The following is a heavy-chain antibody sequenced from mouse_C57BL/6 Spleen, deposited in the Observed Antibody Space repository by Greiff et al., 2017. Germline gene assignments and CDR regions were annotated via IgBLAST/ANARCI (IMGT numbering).Heavy chain of an antibody. CDR2: IHPNCGST. CDR1: GYTFTSYW. D-gene: IGHD2-4*01. J-gene: IGHJ4*01. V-gene: IGHV1-64*01. CDR3: AREVDYDALGAMDY. Sequence: QVQLQQPGAELVKPGASVKLSCKASGYTFTSYWMHWVKQRPGQGLEWIGMIHPNCGSTNYNEKFKSKATLTVDKSSSTAYMQLSSLTSEDSAVYDCAREVDYDALGAMDYRGQGTSVTVSS.